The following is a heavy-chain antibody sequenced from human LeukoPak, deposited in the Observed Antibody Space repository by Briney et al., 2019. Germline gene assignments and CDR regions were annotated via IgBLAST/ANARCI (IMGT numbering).Heavy chain of an antibody. CDR2: IYHSGST. V-gene: IGHV4-30-2*01. Sequence: SETLSLTCAVSGGSISSGGCSWSWIRQPPGKGLEWIGYIYHSGSTYYNPSLKSRVTISVDRSKNQFSLKLSSVTAADTAVYYCARGIGYYGSGSYHNWFDPWGQGTLVTVSS. J-gene: IGHJ5*02. CDR1: GGSISSGGCS. D-gene: IGHD3-10*01. CDR3: ARGIGYYGSGSYHNWFDP.